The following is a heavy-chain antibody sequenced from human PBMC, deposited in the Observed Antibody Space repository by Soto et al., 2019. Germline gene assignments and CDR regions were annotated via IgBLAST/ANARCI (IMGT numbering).Heavy chain of an antibody. D-gene: IGHD5-12*01. CDR3: AGGPGVARNY. J-gene: IGHJ4*02. V-gene: IGHV4-30-2*01. CDR1: GGSISSGGYS. CDR2: IYHSGSP. Sequence: QLQLQESGSGLVKPSQTLSLTCAVSGGSISSGGYSWSWIRQPPGKGLEWIGYIYHSGSPYYNPSLKSRVTIAVDRSENQFALKLSSVTAADTAVYYCAGGPGVARNYWGQGTLVTVSS.